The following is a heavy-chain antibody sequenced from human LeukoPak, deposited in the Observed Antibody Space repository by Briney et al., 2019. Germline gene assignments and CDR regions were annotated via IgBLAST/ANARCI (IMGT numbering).Heavy chain of an antibody. V-gene: IGHV5-51*01. CDR1: GSRFASYW. Sequence: GESLKISCQGSGSRFASYWIAWVRQMPGKGLEWMGGIYPGNSDITYSPSFQGQVTISADKSVSTAYLHWSSLKASDTAIYYCARHLSSISSCPNYWGQGTLVTISS. J-gene: IGHJ4*02. CDR2: IYPGNSDI. D-gene: IGHD2-2*01. CDR3: ARHLSSISSCPNY.